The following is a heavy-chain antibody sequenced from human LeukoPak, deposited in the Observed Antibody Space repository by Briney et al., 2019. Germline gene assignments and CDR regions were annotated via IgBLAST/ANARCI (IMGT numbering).Heavy chain of an antibody. CDR3: ARDLYGSIAVAGGAFDI. D-gene: IGHD6-19*01. V-gene: IGHV1-69*05. CDR2: IIPIFGTA. Sequence: SVKVSCKASGGTFSSYAISWVRQAPGQGLEWMGGIIPIFGTANYAQKFQGRVTTTTDESTSTAYMELSSLRSEDTAVYYCARDLYGSIAVAGGAFDIWGQGTMVTVSP. J-gene: IGHJ3*02. CDR1: GGTFSSYA.